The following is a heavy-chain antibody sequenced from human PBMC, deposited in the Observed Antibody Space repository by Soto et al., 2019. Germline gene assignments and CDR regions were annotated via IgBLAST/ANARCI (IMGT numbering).Heavy chain of an antibody. J-gene: IGHJ5*02. V-gene: IGHV4-39*01. Sequence: SETLSLTCTVSGGSINNSSFYWGWVRQPPGKRLEWIGSIYYSGSAYYNPSLKSRLTISVDTSKNQFFLNLNSVTAADSAVYYCARALSTNEGWFDPWGQGILVTVSS. CDR2: IYYSGSA. CDR3: ARALSTNEGWFDP. CDR1: GGSINNSSFY. D-gene: IGHD2-8*01.